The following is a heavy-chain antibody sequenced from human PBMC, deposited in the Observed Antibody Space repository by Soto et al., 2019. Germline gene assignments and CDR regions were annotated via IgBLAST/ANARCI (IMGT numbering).Heavy chain of an antibody. CDR3: TRGRNSGDGYNGGGY. J-gene: IGHJ4*02. Sequence: ASVKVTCKASGYTFTSFDINWVRQATGQGLEWMGWMNPNSGHTGYAQKFQGRVTMTRDTSISTAYMELSSLRYEDTAVYYCTRGRNSGDGYNGGGYWGQGTLVTVSS. D-gene: IGHD1-1*01. V-gene: IGHV1-8*01. CDR2: MNPNSGHT. CDR1: GYTFTSFD.